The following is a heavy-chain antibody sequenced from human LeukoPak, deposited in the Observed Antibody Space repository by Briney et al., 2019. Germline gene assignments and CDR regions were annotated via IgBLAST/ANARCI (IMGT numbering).Heavy chain of an antibody. CDR3: TRHYGWSNYN. CDR2: IKQDGSEK. J-gene: IGHJ4*02. D-gene: IGHD6-19*01. Sequence: GGSLRLSCAASGFTFSADLMAWVRQAPGKGLEWVANIKQDGSEKYYVASVKGRFTISRDNSKNSLYLQVNSLRADDTAVYYCTRHYGWSNYNWGQGTLVTVSS. V-gene: IGHV3-7*01. CDR1: GFTFSADL.